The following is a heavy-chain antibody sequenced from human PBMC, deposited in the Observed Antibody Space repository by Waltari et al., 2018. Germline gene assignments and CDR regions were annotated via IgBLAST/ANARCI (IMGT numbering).Heavy chain of an antibody. Sequence: QVQLVQSGAEVKKPGASVKVSCKVSGYTLTELSMHWVRQAPGKGLEWMGSLDPEDGKIIYAQKFQGRITMTEDTSTDTAYMYLSSLRSEDTAVYFCATNKITIFGVIITDYWGQGTLVTVSS. CDR3: ATNKITIFGVIITDY. D-gene: IGHD3-3*01. J-gene: IGHJ4*02. V-gene: IGHV1-24*01. CDR2: LDPEDGKI. CDR1: GYTLTELS.